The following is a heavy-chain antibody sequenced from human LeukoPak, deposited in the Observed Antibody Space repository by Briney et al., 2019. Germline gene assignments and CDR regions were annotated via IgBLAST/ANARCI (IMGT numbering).Heavy chain of an antibody. V-gene: IGHV4-34*01. CDR2: INHSGST. CDR3: ARGRVRRYYYDSSGYYVGDY. J-gene: IGHJ4*02. D-gene: IGHD3-22*01. Sequence: SETLSLTCAVYGGSFSGYYWSWIRQPPGKGLEWIGEINHSGSTNYNPSLKSRVTISVDTSKNQFSLKLSSVTAADTAVYYCARGRVRRYYYDSSGYYVGDYWGQGTLVTVSS. CDR1: GGSFSGYY.